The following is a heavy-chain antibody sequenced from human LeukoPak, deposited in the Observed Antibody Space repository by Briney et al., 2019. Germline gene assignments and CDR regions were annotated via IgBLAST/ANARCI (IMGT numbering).Heavy chain of an antibody. V-gene: IGHV3-21*01. CDR3: ARGGDGCNSPFDY. Sequence: GGSLRLSCAASGFTFSSYTMTWVRQAPGKGLEWVSSISSSSSYIYYGDSVKGRLTISRDNAKNSLYVQMNSLRVEDTAVYYCARGGDGCNSPFDYWGQGTPVTVSS. CDR1: GFTFSSYT. CDR2: ISSSSSYI. D-gene: IGHD5-24*01. J-gene: IGHJ4*02.